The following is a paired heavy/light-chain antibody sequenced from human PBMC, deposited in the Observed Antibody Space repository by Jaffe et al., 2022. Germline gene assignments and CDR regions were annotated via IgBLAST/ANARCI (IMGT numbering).Heavy chain of an antibody. CDR3: ARHVDWSDIVVVPAFHYYYMDV. CDR1: GGSISSSSYY. D-gene: IGHD2-2*01. Sequence: QLQLQESGPGLVKPSETLSLTCTVSGGSISSSSYYWGWIRQPPGKGLEWIGSIYYSGSTYYNPSLKSRVTISVDTSKNQFSLKLSSVTAADTAVYYCARHVDWSDIVVVPAFHYYYMDVWGKGTTVTVSS. CDR2: IYYSGST. J-gene: IGHJ6*03. V-gene: IGHV4-39*01.
Light chain of an antibody. J-gene: IGKJ4*01. CDR2: WAS. Sequence: DIVMTQSPDSLAVSLGERATINCKSSQSVLYSSNNKNYLAWYQQKPGQPPKLLIYWASTRESGVPDRFSGSGSGTDFTLTISSLQAEDVAVYYCQQYYSTPPSLTFGGGTKVEIK. CDR1: QSVLYSSNNKNY. V-gene: IGKV4-1*01. CDR3: QQYYSTPPSLT.